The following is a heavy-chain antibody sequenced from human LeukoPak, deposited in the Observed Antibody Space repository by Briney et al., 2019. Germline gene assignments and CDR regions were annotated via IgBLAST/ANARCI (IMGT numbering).Heavy chain of an antibody. J-gene: IGHJ4*02. Sequence: GGSLRLSCAASGFTFNNFAMAWVRQVPGKGLEWLSTISGSGGGTFYADSVKGRFTTSRDNSKNTLYLQMNSLRAEDTAVYYCAKDQAYCCGGSYYAADYWGQGTLVTVSS. D-gene: IGHD2-15*01. V-gene: IGHV3-23*01. CDR1: GFTFNNFA. CDR2: ISGSGGGT. CDR3: AKDQAYCCGGSYYAADY.